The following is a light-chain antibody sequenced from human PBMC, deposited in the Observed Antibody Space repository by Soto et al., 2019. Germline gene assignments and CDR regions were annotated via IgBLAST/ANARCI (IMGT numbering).Light chain of an antibody. V-gene: IGKV1-13*02. CDR1: QGIGSA. CDR3: QQFSSYPPIT. CDR2: DAS. Sequence: AIQLTQSPSSLSASVGDRVTITCRASQGIGSALAWYQQKPGNPPNLLIYDASSLETGVPSRFSASGSGTDFTLTISSLQAEDFATYYCQQFSSYPPITFGQGTRREIK. J-gene: IGKJ5*01.